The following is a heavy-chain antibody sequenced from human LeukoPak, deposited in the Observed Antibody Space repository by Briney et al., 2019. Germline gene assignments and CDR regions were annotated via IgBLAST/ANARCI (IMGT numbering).Heavy chain of an antibody. Sequence: SETLSLTCVVSDFSISSGYFWGWIRQPPGKGLEYIGSIYHGGTAYYNPSIKSRVTLSIDKSKNQFSLRLTSVTAADTAVYYCARDQYDPFDCWGQGILVTVSS. CDR1: DFSISSGYF. J-gene: IGHJ4*02. CDR2: IYHGGTA. V-gene: IGHV4-38-2*02. D-gene: IGHD3-3*01. CDR3: ARDQYDPFDC.